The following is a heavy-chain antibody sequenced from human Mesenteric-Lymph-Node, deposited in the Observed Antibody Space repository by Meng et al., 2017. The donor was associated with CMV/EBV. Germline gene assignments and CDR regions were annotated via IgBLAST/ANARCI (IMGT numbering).Heavy chain of an antibody. J-gene: IGHJ4*02. CDR3: ARDRYSSSPQGDY. CDR2: IRGDDST. CDR1: GFSVSTNY. Sequence: GESLKISCAASGFSVSTNYMTWVRQAPGKGLEWVSFIRGDDSTSYTDSVQGRFTISRDSTKNTVYLQMNSLRDEDTAVYYCARDRYSSSPQGDYWGQGTLVTVSS. V-gene: IGHV3-53*01. D-gene: IGHD6-6*01.